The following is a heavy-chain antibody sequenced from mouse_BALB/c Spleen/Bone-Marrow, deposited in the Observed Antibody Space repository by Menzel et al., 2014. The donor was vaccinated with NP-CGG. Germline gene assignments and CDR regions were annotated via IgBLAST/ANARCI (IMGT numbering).Heavy chain of an antibody. CDR1: GYTFDYYT. D-gene: IGHD2-2*01. CDR2: INPSSGYT. V-gene: IGHV1-4*01. J-gene: IGHJ3*01. Sequence: VQLQQSGADLARPGASVKMSCKASGYTFDYYTVQWVKQRPGQGLEWIGYINPSSGYTNYNQKFKDKATLTADKSSSPAYMNLSSLTSVDSAVYYCAREVYGSWFAYWGQGTLVTVSA. CDR3: AREVYGSWFAY.